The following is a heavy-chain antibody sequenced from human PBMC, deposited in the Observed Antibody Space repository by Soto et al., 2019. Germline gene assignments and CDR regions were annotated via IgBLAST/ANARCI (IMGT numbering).Heavy chain of an antibody. CDR1: DGSISSYY. Sequence: SSETLSLTCAVSDGSISSYYWSWIRQPPGKGLEWIGRINPSGSTNYNPSLKSRVTISVDTSKNQFSLKLSSVTAADTAVYYCASPVCGYDFIYYYGNDVDVRGNRVTVS. CDR3: ASPVCGYDFIYYYGNDV. J-gene: IGHJ6*01. CDR2: INPSGST. V-gene: IGHV4-34*01. D-gene: IGHD5-12*01.